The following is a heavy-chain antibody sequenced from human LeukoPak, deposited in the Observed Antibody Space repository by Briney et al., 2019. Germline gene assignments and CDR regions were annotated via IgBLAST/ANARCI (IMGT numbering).Heavy chain of an antibody. D-gene: IGHD1-1*01. J-gene: IGHJ4*02. CDR2: INPKSCGT. CDR3: ASSPYKLDY. V-gene: IGHV1-2*02. Sequence: ASVKVSCKASGYTFTKYYMHWVRQAPGQGLEWMGWINPKSCGTNYAQKFQGRVTMTRDTSISTGYLELSRLTSDDTAVYYCASSPYKLDYWGQGTLVSVSS. CDR1: GYTFTKYY.